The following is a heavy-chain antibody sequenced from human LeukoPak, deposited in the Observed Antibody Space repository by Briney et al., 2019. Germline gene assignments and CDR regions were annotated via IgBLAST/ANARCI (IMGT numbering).Heavy chain of an antibody. CDR3: ARRLVVVPAAIRGDAFDI. CDR1: GGSISSGSYY. D-gene: IGHD2-2*02. V-gene: IGHV4-61*02. J-gene: IGHJ3*02. CDR2: IYTSGNT. Sequence: SQTLSLTCTVSGGSISSGSYYWSWIRQPAGKGLEWIGRIYTSGNTNYNPTLKSRVTISVDTSKNQFSLKLTSVTAADTAVYYCARRLVVVPAAIRGDAFDIWGQGTMVTVSS.